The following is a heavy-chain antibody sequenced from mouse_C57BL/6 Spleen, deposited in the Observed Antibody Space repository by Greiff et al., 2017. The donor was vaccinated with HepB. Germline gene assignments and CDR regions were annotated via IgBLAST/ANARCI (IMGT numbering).Heavy chain of an antibody. CDR1: GYTFTSYW. V-gene: IGHV1-69*01. J-gene: IGHJ2*01. D-gene: IGHD2-1*01. CDR2: IDPSDSYT. Sequence: VQLQQPGAELVMPGASVKLSCKASGYTFTSYWMHWVKQRPGQGLEWIGEIDPSDSYTNYNQKFKGKSTLTVDKSSSTAYMQLSSLTSEDSAVYYYASSYGNFDYWGQGTTLTVSS. CDR3: ASSYGNFDY.